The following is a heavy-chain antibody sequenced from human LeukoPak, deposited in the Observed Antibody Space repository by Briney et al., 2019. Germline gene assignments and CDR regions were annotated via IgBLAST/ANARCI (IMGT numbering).Heavy chain of an antibody. V-gene: IGHV3-30-3*01. D-gene: IGHD2-21*02. CDR1: GFTFSDYY. Sequence: GGSLRLSCAASGFTFSDYYMSWIRQAPGKGLEWMAVIASDESFIHYAESVKGRFTISRDTSKNTLYLQLNSLRPEDTATYYCAREKSNGDCKFDYWGQGTLVTVSS. J-gene: IGHJ4*02. CDR3: AREKSNGDCKFDY. CDR2: IASDESFI.